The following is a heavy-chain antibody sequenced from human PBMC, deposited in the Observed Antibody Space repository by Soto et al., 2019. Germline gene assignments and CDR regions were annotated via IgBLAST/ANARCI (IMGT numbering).Heavy chain of an antibody. CDR3: ARDTDYDFWSGYPAAFDY. CDR2: ISAYNGNT. J-gene: IGHJ4*02. D-gene: IGHD3-3*01. CDR1: GYTFTSYG. Sequence: QVQLVQSGAEVKKPGASVKVSCKASGYTFTSYGISWVRQARGQGLEWMGWISAYNGNTNYAQKLQGRVTMTTDTSTSTAYMELRSLRSDDTAVYYCARDTDYDFWSGYPAAFDYWGQGTLVTVSS. V-gene: IGHV1-18*01.